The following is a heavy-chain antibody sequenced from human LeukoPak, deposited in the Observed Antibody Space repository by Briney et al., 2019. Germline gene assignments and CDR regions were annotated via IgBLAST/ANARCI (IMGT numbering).Heavy chain of an antibody. D-gene: IGHD3-10*01. CDR2: ISYDGSNK. CDR3: AKEEGPYGSGSRYMNGMDV. J-gene: IGHJ6*02. CDR1: GFSFSNYA. Sequence: GGSLRLSCAASGFSFSNYAMHWVRQAPGKGLEWVAIISYDGSNKYYGDSVKGRFTISRDNSKNTLYLENKSLRAEDTAVYLCAKEEGPYGSGSRYMNGMDVWGQGTTVTVSS. V-gene: IGHV3-30*18.